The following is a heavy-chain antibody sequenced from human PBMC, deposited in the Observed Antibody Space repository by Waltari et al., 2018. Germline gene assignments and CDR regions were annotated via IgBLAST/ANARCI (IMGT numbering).Heavy chain of an antibody. Sequence: EVPLVESGGGLVKPGGYLRLSCSASGFTFISSCMHWVSQAPGKGLDWVSSISSSSIYIYYADSVKGRFTISRDNAKNSLYLQMNSLRAEDTAVYYCARVLSFYYYYMDVWGKGTTVTISS. CDR1: GFTFISSC. D-gene: IGHD3-16*01. J-gene: IGHJ6*03. CDR2: ISSSSIYI. V-gene: IGHV3-21*01. CDR3: ARVLSFYYYYMDV.